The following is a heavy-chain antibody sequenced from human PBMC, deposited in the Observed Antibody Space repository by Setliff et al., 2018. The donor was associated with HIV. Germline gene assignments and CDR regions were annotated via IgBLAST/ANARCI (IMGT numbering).Heavy chain of an antibody. CDR1: GVPLSDYY. Sequence: PSETLSLTCTLNGVPLSDYYWNWIRQSPGKGLEWIVEVNHNGNINYNPSLKSRVTVSVDTSKTQYSLKVISVTAADTAMYYCAISIVGVTSEMYWAQGTLVTVSS. V-gene: IGHV4-34*01. J-gene: IGHJ4*02. CDR2: VNHNGNI. CDR3: AISIVGVTSEMY. D-gene: IGHD2-21*02.